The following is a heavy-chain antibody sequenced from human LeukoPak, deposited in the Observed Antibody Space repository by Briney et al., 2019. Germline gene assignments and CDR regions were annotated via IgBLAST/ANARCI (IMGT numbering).Heavy chain of an antibody. CDR3: ARSLLVPAAMAYYGMDV. V-gene: IGHV4-34*01. CDR2: INHSGST. D-gene: IGHD2-2*01. CDR1: GGSFSGYY. J-gene: IGHJ6*02. Sequence: PSETLSLTCAVYGGSFSGYYWSWIRQPPGKGLEWIGEINHSGSTNYNPSLKSRVTISVDTSKNQFSLKLSSVTAADTAVYYCARSLLVPAAMAYYGMDVWGQGTTVTVSS.